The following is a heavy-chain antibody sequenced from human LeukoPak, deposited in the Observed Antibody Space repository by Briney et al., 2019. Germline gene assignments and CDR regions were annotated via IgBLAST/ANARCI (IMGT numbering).Heavy chain of an antibody. J-gene: IGHJ6*03. D-gene: IGHD6-13*01. CDR1: GGSFSGYY. CDR3: ARGREQQRGYYYYYMDV. Sequence: PSETLSLTCAVYGGSFSGYYWSWIRQPPGKGLEWIGEINHSGSTNYNPSLKSRVTISVDTSKNQFSLKLSSVTAADTAVYYCARGREQQRGYYYYYMDVWGKGTTVTVSS. V-gene: IGHV4-34*01. CDR2: INHSGST.